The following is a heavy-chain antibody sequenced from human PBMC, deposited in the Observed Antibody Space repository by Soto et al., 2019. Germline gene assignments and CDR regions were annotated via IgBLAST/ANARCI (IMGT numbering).Heavy chain of an antibody. V-gene: IGHV1-3*01. D-gene: IGHD4-4*01. CDR2: INAGNGNT. CDR3: ARRDYSNWGFYY. J-gene: IGHJ4*02. CDR1: GYTFTSYA. Sequence: QVQLVQSGAEVKKPGASVKVSCKASGYTFTSYAMHWVRQAPGQRLEWMGWINAGNGNTKYSQKFRGRVTITRDTSASTAYMELSSLRSEDTAVYYCARRDYSNWGFYYWGQGTLVTVSS.